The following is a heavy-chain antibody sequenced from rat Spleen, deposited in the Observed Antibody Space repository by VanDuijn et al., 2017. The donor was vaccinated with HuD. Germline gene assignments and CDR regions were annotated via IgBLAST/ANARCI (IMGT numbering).Heavy chain of an antibody. CDR2: ISPSGDST. V-gene: IGHV5-25*01. D-gene: IGHD1-9*01. CDR3: ARRTYPYWYFDF. Sequence: EVQLVESGGGLVQPGRSLKLSCAASGFTFSYYDMAWVRQAPTKGLEWVASISPSGDSTYYRDSVKGRFTVSRDNAKSTLYLQIDSLRSEDTATYYCARRTYPYWYFDFWGPGTMVTVSS. J-gene: IGHJ1*01. CDR1: GFTFSYYD.